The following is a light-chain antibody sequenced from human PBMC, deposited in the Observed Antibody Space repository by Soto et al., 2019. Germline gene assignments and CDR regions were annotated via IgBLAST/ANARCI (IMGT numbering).Light chain of an antibody. Sequence: IVMTQSPATLSVSPGGRATLSCRASQSIGDTLAWYQQKPGQAPRLLIYGASSRATGIPDRFSGSGSGTDFTLTISRLEPEDFAVYYCQQYGSSRTFGQGTKVDIK. CDR1: QSIGDT. CDR2: GAS. CDR3: QQYGSSRT. J-gene: IGKJ1*01. V-gene: IGKV3-20*01.